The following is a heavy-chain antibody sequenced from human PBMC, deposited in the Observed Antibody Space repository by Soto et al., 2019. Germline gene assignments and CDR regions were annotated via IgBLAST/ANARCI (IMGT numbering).Heavy chain of an antibody. CDR3: ARLIQCMYYDFWSGQSRCYFDY. J-gene: IGHJ4*02. D-gene: IGHD3-3*01. CDR1: GFTFSSYW. Sequence: EVQLVESGGGLVQPGGSLRLSCAASGFTFSSYWMSWVRQAPGKGLEWVANIKQDGSEKYYVDSVKGRFTISRDNAKNSLYLQMNSLRAEDTAVYYCARLIQCMYYDFWSGQSRCYFDYWGQGTLVTVSS. CDR2: IKQDGSEK. V-gene: IGHV3-7*01.